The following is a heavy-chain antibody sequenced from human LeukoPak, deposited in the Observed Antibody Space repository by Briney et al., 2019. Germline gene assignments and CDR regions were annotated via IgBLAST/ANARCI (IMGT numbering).Heavy chain of an antibody. D-gene: IGHD3-22*01. CDR3: AKDPLTKIVVVSDAFDI. J-gene: IGHJ3*02. CDR1: GFTLSSYG. Sequence: GGSLRLSCAASGFTLSSYGMHWVRQAPGKGLEWVAVIRDDGSDKYYADSVKGRFTISRDNSKNTLYLQMNSLRAEDTAVYYCAKDPLTKIVVVSDAFDIWGQATKVTVSS. CDR2: IRDDGSDK. V-gene: IGHV3-30*02.